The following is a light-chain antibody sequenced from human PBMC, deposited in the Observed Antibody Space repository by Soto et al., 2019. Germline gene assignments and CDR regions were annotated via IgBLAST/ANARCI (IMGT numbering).Light chain of an antibody. J-gene: IGKJ1*01. CDR2: GAS. V-gene: IGKV3-15*01. Sequence: EIVMTQSPATLSASPEERATLSCRASQSVSSNLAWYQQKPGQAPRLLIYGASTRATGIPARFSGSGSGTEFTLTISSLQSEDFAVYYCQQYNNWPQTFGQGTKVEIK. CDR3: QQYNNWPQT. CDR1: QSVSSN.